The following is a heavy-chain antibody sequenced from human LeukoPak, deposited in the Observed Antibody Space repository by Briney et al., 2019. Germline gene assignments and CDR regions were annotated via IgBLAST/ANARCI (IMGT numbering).Heavy chain of an antibody. CDR1: GGSISSGGYY. Sequence: SQTLSLTCTVSGGSISSGGYYWSWIRQHPGKGLEWIGYISYSGSTYYNPSLKSRVTISIGKSKNQFSLKLSSVTAADTAVYYCARGAGYSSTWYSPHFDYWGQGTLVTVSS. J-gene: IGHJ4*02. CDR2: ISYSGST. CDR3: ARGAGYSSTWYSPHFDY. V-gene: IGHV4-31*03. D-gene: IGHD6-13*01.